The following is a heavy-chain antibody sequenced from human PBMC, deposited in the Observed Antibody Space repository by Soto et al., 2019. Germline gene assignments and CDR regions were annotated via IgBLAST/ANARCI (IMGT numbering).Heavy chain of an antibody. D-gene: IGHD6-6*01. CDR1: GFTFSSYG. J-gene: IGHJ4*02. CDR3: AKDRYSSSSSYFDY. CDR2: ISYDGSNK. V-gene: IGHV3-30*18. Sequence: PGGSLRLSCAASGFTFSSYGMHWVRQAPGKGLEWVAVISYDGSNKYYADSVKGRFTISRDNSKNTLYLQMNSLRAEDTAVYYCAKDRYSSSSSYFDYWGQGTLVTVSS.